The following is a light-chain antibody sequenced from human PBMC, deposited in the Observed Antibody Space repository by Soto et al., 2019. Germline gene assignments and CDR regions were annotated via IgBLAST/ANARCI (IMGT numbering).Light chain of an antibody. CDR2: ATN. J-gene: IGLJ3*02. CDR1: SGDIGTYNL. V-gene: IGLV2-23*01. Sequence: QSVLTQPASVSGSRGQSITISCSGTSGDIGTYNLVSWFQQRPGNAPELIIYATNKRPSGVSDRFSGSRSGHTASLTISGLQAEDECDYYCSSFAGSFTWVFGGGTKLTVL. CDR3: SSFAGSFTWV.